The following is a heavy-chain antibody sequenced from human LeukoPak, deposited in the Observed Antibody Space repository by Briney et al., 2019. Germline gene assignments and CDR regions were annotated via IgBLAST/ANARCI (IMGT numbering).Heavy chain of an antibody. CDR2: ISGDGGST. Sequence: GGSLRLSCAASGFTFDDYAMHWVRQAPGKGQECVSLISGDGGSTYYADSVKGRFTISRDSSKNSLYLQMNSLRTDDTALYYCTKDHSGYAGDYFDYWGQGTLVTVSS. D-gene: IGHD5-12*01. J-gene: IGHJ4*02. CDR3: TKDHSGYAGDYFDY. CDR1: GFTFDDYA. V-gene: IGHV3-43*02.